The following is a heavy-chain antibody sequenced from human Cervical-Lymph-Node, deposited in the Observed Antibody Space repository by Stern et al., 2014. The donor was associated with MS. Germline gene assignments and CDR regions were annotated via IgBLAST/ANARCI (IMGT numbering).Heavy chain of an antibody. CDR1: GDSVSSNSAA. Sequence: VQLVESGPGLVKPSQTLSLACAISGDSVSSNSAAWNWIRQSPSRGLEWLGRTYYRSKWYNDYAVSVKSRITINPDTSKNQFSLQLNSVTPEDTAVYYCARAGHSSGWGGLDYWGQGTLVTVSS. V-gene: IGHV6-1*01. J-gene: IGHJ4*02. CDR2: TYYRSKWYN. CDR3: ARAGHSSGWGGLDY. D-gene: IGHD6-19*01.